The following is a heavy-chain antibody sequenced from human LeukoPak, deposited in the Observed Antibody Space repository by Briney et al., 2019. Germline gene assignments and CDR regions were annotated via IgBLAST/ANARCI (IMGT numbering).Heavy chain of an antibody. V-gene: IGHV3-30*02. CDR3: ARDYGDPLGHFDY. J-gene: IGHJ4*02. D-gene: IGHD4-17*01. Sequence: PGGSLRLSCAASGFTFSSYGMHWVRQAPGKGLEWVAFIRYDGSNKYYADSVKCRFTISGDNSKNTLYLQMNSLRAEDTAVYYCARDYGDPLGHFDYWGQGTLVTVSS. CDR2: IRYDGSNK. CDR1: GFTFSSYG.